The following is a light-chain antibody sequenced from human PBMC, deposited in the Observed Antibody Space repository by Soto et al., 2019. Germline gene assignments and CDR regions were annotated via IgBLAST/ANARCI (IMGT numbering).Light chain of an antibody. CDR2: GNN. CDR3: QSYDSSLSAL. CDR1: SSNIGAGYD. Sequence: QSVLTQPPSVSGAPGQRVTISCTGSSSNIGAGYDVHWYQQLPGTAPKLLIYGNNNRPSGVPDRFSGSKSGTSASLAITGLQAEDEADYYRQSYDSSLSALFGGGTKLTVL. J-gene: IGLJ3*02. V-gene: IGLV1-40*01.